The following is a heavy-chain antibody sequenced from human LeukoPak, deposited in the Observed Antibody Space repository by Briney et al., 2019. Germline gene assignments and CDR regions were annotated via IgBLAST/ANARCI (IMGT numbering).Heavy chain of an antibody. J-gene: IGHJ5*02. D-gene: IGHD3-10*01. CDR1: GDSVSSNSAA. CDR3: ARAGTMVRGVIINEINWFDP. V-gene: IGHV6-1*01. CDR2: TYYRSKWYN. Sequence: SQTLSLTCAISGDSVSSNSAAWNWIRQSPSRGLEWLGRTYYRSKWYNDYAVSVKSRITINPDTSKNQFSLQLNSVTPEDTAVYYCARAGTMVRGVIINEINWFDPWGQGTLATVSS.